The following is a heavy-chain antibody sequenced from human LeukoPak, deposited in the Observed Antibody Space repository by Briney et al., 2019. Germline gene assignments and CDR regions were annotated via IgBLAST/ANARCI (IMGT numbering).Heavy chain of an antibody. V-gene: IGHV3-23*01. D-gene: IGHD2-2*02. CDR3: AKDQPSRGVNGEYHFDY. Sequence: GGSLRLSCAASGFDFSIYAMNWVRLAPGKGLEWVSGISGGGYTFYADSVKGRFTISRDNSKNTLYLHINSLRAEDTAAYYCAKDQPSRGVNGEYHFDYWGQGTLVTVS. CDR1: GFDFSIYA. CDR2: ISGGGYT. J-gene: IGHJ4*02.